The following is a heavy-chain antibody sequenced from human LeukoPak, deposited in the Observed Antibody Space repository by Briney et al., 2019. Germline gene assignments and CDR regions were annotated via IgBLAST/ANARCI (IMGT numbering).Heavy chain of an antibody. D-gene: IGHD6-13*01. CDR2: INGGGSTT. CDR1: GFTFSSYA. Sequence: GGSLRLSCAASGFTFSSYAMSWVRQAPGKGLEWVSAINGGGSTTPYADSVKGRFTISRDNSKNTLYLQMNSLGAEDTAVYYCARGVAVSSRIAAVWGQGTLVTVSS. V-gene: IGHV3-23*01. J-gene: IGHJ4*02. CDR3: ARGVAVSSRIAAV.